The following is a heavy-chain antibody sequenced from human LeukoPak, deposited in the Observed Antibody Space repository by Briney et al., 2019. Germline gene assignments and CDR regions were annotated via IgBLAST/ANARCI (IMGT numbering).Heavy chain of an antibody. J-gene: IGHJ4*02. CDR2: ISKNLATV. V-gene: IGHV3-48*01. CDR3: ARDGGSSYEIDY. Sequence: GGSLRLSCAASGFTFSSYSLNWVRQAPGKGLEWVSYISKNLATVYYADSVKDRFTISRDNAKNSLYLQMNSLRPEDTAVYYCARDGGSSYEIDYWGQGTVVTASS. CDR1: GFTFSSYS. D-gene: IGHD5-18*01.